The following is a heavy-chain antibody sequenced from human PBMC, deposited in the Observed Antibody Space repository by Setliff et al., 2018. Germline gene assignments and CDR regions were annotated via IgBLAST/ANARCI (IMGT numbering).Heavy chain of an antibody. J-gene: IGHJ3*01. V-gene: IGHV4-34*01. CDR3: AISTLSICSGGSCPNAFDV. D-gene: IGHD2-15*01. CDR1: GGSFTNYY. CDR2: INHSGST. Sequence: PSETLSLTCTVYGGSFTNYYWSWIRQPPGKGLEWIGEINHSGSTNYNSSLTSRVTISVDTSKNEFSLKVSSVTAADTAVYYCAISTLSICSGGSCPNAFDVWGRGTMVTVSS.